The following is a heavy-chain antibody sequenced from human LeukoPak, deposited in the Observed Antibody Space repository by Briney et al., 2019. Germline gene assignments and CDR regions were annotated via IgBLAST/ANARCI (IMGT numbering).Heavy chain of an antibody. J-gene: IGHJ3*02. V-gene: IGHV4-59*08. Sequence: KPSETLSLTCTVSGGSISSYYWSWIRQPPGKGLEWIGYIYYSGSTNYSPSLKSRVTISVDTSKNQFSLDLSSVTAADTAVYYCARQKCTSASCLTKNAFDIWGQGTMVTVSS. CDR2: IYYSGST. D-gene: IGHD2-2*01. CDR1: GGSISSYY. CDR3: ARQKCTSASCLTKNAFDI.